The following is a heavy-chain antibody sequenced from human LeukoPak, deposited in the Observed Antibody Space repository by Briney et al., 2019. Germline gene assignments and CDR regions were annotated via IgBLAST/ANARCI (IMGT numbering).Heavy chain of an antibody. V-gene: IGHV4-59*01. D-gene: IGHD3-10*01. Sequence: SETLSLTCTVSGGSISSYYWSWIRQPSGKGLEWIGYIYYSGSTNYNPSLKSRVTISVDTSKNQFSLKLSSVTAADTAVYYCARLPPTGYYGMDVWGQGTTVTVSS. CDR2: IYYSGST. CDR1: GGSISSYY. CDR3: ARLPPTGYYGMDV. J-gene: IGHJ6*02.